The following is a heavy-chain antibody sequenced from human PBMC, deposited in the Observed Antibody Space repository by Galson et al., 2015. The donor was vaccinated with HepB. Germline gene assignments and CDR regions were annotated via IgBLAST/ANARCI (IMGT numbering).Heavy chain of an antibody. J-gene: IGHJ4*02. CDR1: GYTLTELS. Sequence: SVKVSCKVSGYTLTELSMHWVRQAPGKGLEWMGGFDPEDGETIYAQKFQGRVTMTEDTSTDTAYMELSSLRSEDTAVYYCATPQGTVLRFLEWLYHFDYWGQGTLVTVSS. CDR2: FDPEDGET. V-gene: IGHV1-24*01. CDR3: ATPQGTVLRFLEWLYHFDY. D-gene: IGHD3-3*01.